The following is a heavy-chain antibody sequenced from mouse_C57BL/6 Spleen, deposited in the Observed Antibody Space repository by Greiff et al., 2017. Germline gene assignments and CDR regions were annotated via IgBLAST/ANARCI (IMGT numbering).Heavy chain of an antibody. V-gene: IGHV1-55*01. J-gene: IGHJ3*01. CDR1: GYTFTSYW. Sequence: VQLQQPGAELVKPGASVKMSCKASGYTFTSYWITWVKQRPGQGLEWIGDIYPGSGSTNYNEKFKSKATLTVDTSSSTAYMQLSSLTSEDSAVYYCARWEYDYDKFAYWGQGTLGTVSA. D-gene: IGHD2-4*01. CDR2: IYPGSGST. CDR3: ARWEYDYDKFAY.